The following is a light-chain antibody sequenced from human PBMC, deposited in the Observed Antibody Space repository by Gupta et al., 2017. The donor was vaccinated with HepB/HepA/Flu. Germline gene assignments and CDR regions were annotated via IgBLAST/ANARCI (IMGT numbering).Light chain of an antibody. CDR1: QSINSW. J-gene: IGKJ1*01. V-gene: IGKV1-5*03. CDR3: QQYYTYPWT. Sequence: DIQMTQSPSTLSVSVGDRVTITCRASQSINSWLAWYQQKPGKAPKLLVYTASSLQSGVPSRSSGSGSGTEFTLTISSLQPDDFVTYYCQQYYTYPWTFGQGTKVEIK. CDR2: TAS.